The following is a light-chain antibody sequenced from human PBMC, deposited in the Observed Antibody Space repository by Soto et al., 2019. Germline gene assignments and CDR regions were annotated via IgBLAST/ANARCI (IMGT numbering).Light chain of an antibody. J-gene: IGLJ2*01. CDR3: SSYTSSSTSV. CDR1: SSDVGGYNY. V-gene: IGLV2-14*01. CDR2: DVS. Sequence: QSVLTQPASVSGSPGQSITISCTGTSSDVGGYNYVSWYQQHPGKAPKLIIYDVSNRPSGVSNRFSGSKSGNTASLTISGLQAEDEADYSCSSYTSSSTSVFGGGTKLTVL.